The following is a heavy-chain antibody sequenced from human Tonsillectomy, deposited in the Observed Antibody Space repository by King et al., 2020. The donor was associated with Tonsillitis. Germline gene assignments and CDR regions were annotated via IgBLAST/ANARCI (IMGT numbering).Heavy chain of an antibody. V-gene: IGHV4-59*01. CDR3: ARTSEAADLDY. CDR1: GGSISSYY. J-gene: IGHJ4*02. CDR2: IYYSGIT. D-gene: IGHD6-13*01. Sequence: VQLQESGPGLVKPSETLSLTCTVSGGSISSYYWSWIRQPPGKGLEWIGYIYYSGITNYNPSLKSRVTISVDTSKNQVSLKLSSVNAADTAVYYCARTSEAADLDYWGQGTLVTVSS.